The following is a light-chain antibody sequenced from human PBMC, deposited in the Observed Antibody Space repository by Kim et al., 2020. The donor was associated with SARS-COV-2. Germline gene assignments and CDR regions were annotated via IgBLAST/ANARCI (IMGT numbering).Light chain of an antibody. Sequence: VSPGEKATLTCRASQSVDTNLAWYQQMPGQTPRLLIYGASTRATGIPARFSGSGSGTEFTLSISSLQSEDFAVYYCQQYDSWPLTFGQGTKVDIK. CDR2: GAS. J-gene: IGKJ1*01. V-gene: IGKV3-15*01. CDR1: QSVDTN. CDR3: QQYDSWPLT.